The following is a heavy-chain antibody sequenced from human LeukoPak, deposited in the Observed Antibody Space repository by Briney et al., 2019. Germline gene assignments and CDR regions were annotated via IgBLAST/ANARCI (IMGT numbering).Heavy chain of an antibody. Sequence: GGSLRLSCAASGFTFSSYGMNWVRQAPGRGLEWVAFIQYDGTHKYYVDSVKGRFTISRDNSKSTLHLQMNSLRAEDTAVCYCAKDFCSGSSCYIFDYWGQGTLVTVSS. V-gene: IGHV3-30*02. D-gene: IGHD2-15*01. J-gene: IGHJ4*02. CDR2: IQYDGTHK. CDR3: AKDFCSGSSCYIFDY. CDR1: GFTFSSYG.